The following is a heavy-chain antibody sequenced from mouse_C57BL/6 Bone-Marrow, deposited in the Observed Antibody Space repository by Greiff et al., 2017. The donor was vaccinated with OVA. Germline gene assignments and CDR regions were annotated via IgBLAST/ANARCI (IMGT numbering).Heavy chain of an antibody. Sequence: QVQLKESGAELMKPGASVKLSCKATGYTFTGYWIEWVKQRPGHGLEWIGEILPGSGSTNYNEKFKGKATFTADTSSNTAYMQLSSLTTEDSAIYYGAREGTYYGSSYWYFDVWGTGTTVTVSS. D-gene: IGHD1-1*01. CDR3: AREGTYYGSSYWYFDV. CDR1: GYTFTGYW. J-gene: IGHJ1*03. CDR2: ILPGSGST. V-gene: IGHV1-9*01.